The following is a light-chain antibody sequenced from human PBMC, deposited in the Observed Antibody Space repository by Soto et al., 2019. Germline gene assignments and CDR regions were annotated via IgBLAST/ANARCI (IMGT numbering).Light chain of an antibody. CDR1: QSVSSSY. V-gene: IGKV3-20*01. CDR2: GAS. CDR3: QQYGRSPRT. J-gene: IGKJ5*01. Sequence: EIVLTQSPGTLALSPGERATLSCRASQSVSSSYLAWYQQKPGQAPRLLIYGASSRATGIPDRFSGSGSGTDFTLTISRLEPEHFAVYYCQQYGRSPRTFGQGTLLEI.